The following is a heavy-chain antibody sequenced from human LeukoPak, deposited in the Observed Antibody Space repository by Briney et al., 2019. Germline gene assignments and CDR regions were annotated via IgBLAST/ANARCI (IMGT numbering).Heavy chain of an antibody. CDR2: IKEDGSEI. V-gene: IGHV3-7*01. CDR1: GFTFSAQT. CDR3: AREEKPKGFDH. J-gene: IGHJ4*02. Sequence: GGSLRLSCGASGFTFSAQTMSWVRQAPGKGLEWVAKIKEDGSEIDYVDSVRGRFTISRDNAKNSLYLQMNNVRAEDTAVYYCAREEKPKGFDHWGQGTLVTVSS.